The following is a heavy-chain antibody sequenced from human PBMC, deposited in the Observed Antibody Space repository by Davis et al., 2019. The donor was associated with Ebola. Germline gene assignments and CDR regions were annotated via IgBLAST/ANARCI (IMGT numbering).Heavy chain of an antibody. Sequence: SETLSLTYTVSGGSISSYYWSWIRQPPGKGLEWIGYIYYSGSTNYNPSLMSRVTISVDTSKNQFSLKLSSVTAADTAVYYCARQSGYDGMDAWGQGTTVTVSS. D-gene: IGHD3-3*01. CDR1: GGSISSYY. CDR2: IYYSGST. V-gene: IGHV4-59*08. CDR3: ARQSGYDGMDA. J-gene: IGHJ6*02.